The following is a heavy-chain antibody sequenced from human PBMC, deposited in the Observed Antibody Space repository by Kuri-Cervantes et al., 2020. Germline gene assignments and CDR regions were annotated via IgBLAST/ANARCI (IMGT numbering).Heavy chain of an antibody. Sequence: GESLKISCAASGFTFSSYGMHWVRQAPGKGLEWVAVIWYDGSNKYYADSVKGRFTISRDNSKNTLYLQMNSLRAEDTAVYYCARGGWGSSSWYRGDWFDPWGQGTLVTVSS. CDR1: GFTFSSYG. J-gene: IGHJ5*02. CDR2: IWYDGSNK. D-gene: IGHD6-13*01. V-gene: IGHV3-30*19. CDR3: ARGGWGSSSWYRGDWFDP.